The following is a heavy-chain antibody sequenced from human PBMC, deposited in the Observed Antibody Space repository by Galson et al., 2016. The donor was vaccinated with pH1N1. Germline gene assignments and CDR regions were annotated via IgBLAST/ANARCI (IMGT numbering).Heavy chain of an antibody. CDR3: ARVGAMLTSYYHGMDS. D-gene: IGHD3-10*01. Sequence: SLRLSCAASGFTLSAYYMGWIRQAPGKGLEWISYISANGDTKHYAESVKGAFTVSRDNPENLLYLEMNSLRGDDTAVYFCARVGAMLTSYYHGMDSWGQGTTVVVSS. J-gene: IGHJ6*02. CDR1: GFTLSAYY. V-gene: IGHV3-11*01. CDR2: ISANGDTK.